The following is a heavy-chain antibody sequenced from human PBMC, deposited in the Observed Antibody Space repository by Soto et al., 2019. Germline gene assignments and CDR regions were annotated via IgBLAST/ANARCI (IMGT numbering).Heavy chain of an antibody. CDR1: GFTFSSYA. J-gene: IGHJ4*02. CDR3: AKELGDSSGWYWCYFDY. V-gene: IGHV3-23*01. CDR2: ISGSGGST. Sequence: EVQLLESGGGLVQPGGSLRLSCAASGFTFSSYAMSWVRQAPGKGLEWVSAISGSGGSTYYVDSVKGRFTISRDNSKNTLYLQMNSLRAEDTAVYYCAKELGDSSGWYWCYFDYWGQGTLVTVSS. D-gene: IGHD6-19*01.